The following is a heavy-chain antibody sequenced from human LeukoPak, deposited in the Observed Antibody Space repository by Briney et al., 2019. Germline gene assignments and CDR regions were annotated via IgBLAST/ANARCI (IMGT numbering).Heavy chain of an antibody. J-gene: IGHJ5*02. D-gene: IGHD3-9*01. CDR1: GYIFTTYW. CDR2: IYPGDSIT. V-gene: IGHV5-51*01. CDR3: ARSYDILTGYGSWFDP. Sequence: GESLKISCKGSGYIFTTYWIGWVRQMPGKGLEWMGIIYPGDSITRYSPSFQGQVTISADKSISTAYLQWSSLKASDTAMYYCARSYDILTGYGSWFDPWGQGTLVTVSS.